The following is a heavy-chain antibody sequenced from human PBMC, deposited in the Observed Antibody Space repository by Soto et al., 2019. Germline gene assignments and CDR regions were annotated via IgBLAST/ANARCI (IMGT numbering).Heavy chain of an antibody. J-gene: IGHJ4*02. V-gene: IGHV3-33*01. CDR1: GFTFSSYG. CDR3: ARDSYGNYFDY. Sequence: QVQLVESGGGVVQPGRSLRLSCAASGFTFSSYGMHWVRQAPGKGLEWVAVIWYDGSNKYYADSVKGRFTISRDNSKNTLYLQMNRLRAEDTAVYYCARDSYGNYFDYWGQGTLVTVSS. D-gene: IGHD5-18*01. CDR2: IWYDGSNK.